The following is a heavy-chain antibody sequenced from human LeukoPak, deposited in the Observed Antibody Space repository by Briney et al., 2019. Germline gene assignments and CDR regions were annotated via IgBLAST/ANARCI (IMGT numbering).Heavy chain of an antibody. D-gene: IGHD2-15*01. CDR3: ARWGQYCSGGSCYLFFDY. CDR1: GFTFSSYS. Sequence: GGSLRLSCAASGFTFSSYSMNWVRQAPGKGLEWVSAISGSGGSTYYADSVKGRFTISRDNPKNTLYLQMNSLRAEDTAVYYCARWGQYCSGGSCYLFFDYWGQGTLVTVSS. J-gene: IGHJ4*02. V-gene: IGHV3-23*01. CDR2: ISGSGGST.